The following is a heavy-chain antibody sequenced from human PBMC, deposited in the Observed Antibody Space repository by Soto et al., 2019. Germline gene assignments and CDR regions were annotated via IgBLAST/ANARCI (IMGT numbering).Heavy chain of an antibody. CDR1: GYTFTGYY. D-gene: IGHD1-26*01. Sequence: ASVKVSCKASGYTFTGYYVHWVRQAPGQGLEWMGWVNPNSGDTYLAQRFQGRVTMNRDTSIGTAYMELRGLTSDDTAEYYCAKGGAIVAAGTRVYLYNAMDVWGQGTTVTVSS. J-gene: IGHJ6*02. CDR3: AKGGAIVAAGTRVYLYNAMDV. V-gene: IGHV1-2*02. CDR2: VNPNSGDT.